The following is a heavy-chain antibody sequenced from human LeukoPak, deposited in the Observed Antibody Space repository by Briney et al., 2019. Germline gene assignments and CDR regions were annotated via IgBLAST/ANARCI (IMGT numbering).Heavy chain of an antibody. D-gene: IGHD6-13*01. V-gene: IGHV4-31*03. Sequence: SETLSLTCTVSGGSISSGGYYWSWIRQHPGKGLDWIGYTYCSGSTYYNPSLKSRVTISVDTSKNQFSLNLSSVTAADTAVYYCARDRGAAAGIFDYWGQGTLVTVSS. CDR2: TYCSGST. J-gene: IGHJ4*02. CDR3: ARDRGAAAGIFDY. CDR1: GGSISSGGYY.